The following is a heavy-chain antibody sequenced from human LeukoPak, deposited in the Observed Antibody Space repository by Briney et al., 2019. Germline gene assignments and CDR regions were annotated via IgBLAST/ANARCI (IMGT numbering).Heavy chain of an antibody. Sequence: GGSLRLSCAASGFSFSNAWMSWVRQAPGKGLEWVGRIKSKGNGGTTDYAAPVKGRFTISRDDSKNTLYLQMNSLKTEDTAVYYCTLYYNAFDIWGQGTMVTVSS. J-gene: IGHJ3*02. CDR3: TLYYNAFDI. CDR2: IKSKGNGGTT. D-gene: IGHD3-10*01. V-gene: IGHV3-15*01. CDR1: GFSFSNAW.